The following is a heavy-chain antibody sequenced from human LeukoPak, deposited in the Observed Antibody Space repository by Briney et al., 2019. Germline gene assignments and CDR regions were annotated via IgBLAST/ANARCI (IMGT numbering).Heavy chain of an antibody. CDR2: ISDSGNT. D-gene: IGHD1-14*01. V-gene: IGHV4-59*01. CDR3: ARHGLPGSYYYYYGMDV. J-gene: IGHJ6*02. Sequence: SETLSLTCTVSGGSIRSNYWSWIRQPPGKGLEWIGCISDSGNTNYIPSLKSRVSISVDSSKNQLSLRLSSVTAADTAVYYCARHGLPGSYYYYYGMDVWGQGTTVTVSS. CDR1: GGSIRSNY.